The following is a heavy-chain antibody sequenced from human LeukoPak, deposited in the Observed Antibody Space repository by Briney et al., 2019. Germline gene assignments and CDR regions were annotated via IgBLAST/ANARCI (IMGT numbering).Heavy chain of an antibody. V-gene: IGHV4-4*07. CDR3: ARDSGEKTYYDFWSGYYTEY. J-gene: IGHJ4*02. CDR2: IYTSGST. D-gene: IGHD3-3*01. CDR1: GGSLSRYY. Sequence: SETLSLTCTVSGGSLSRYYWSWIRQPAGKGLEWIGRIYTSGSTNYNPSLTSRVTMSVDTSKNQFSLKLSSVTAADTAVYYCARDSGEKTYYDFWSGYYTEYWGQGTLVTVSS.